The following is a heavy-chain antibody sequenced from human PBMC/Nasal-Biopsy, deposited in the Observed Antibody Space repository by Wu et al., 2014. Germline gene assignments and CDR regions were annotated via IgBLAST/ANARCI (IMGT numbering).Heavy chain of an antibody. Sequence: AISGSGLYTYYAHSVKGRFTISRDSSKKTLYLQMNSLRAEDTAVYYCAQDPTEHCSNGVCSPFDYWGQGTLVTVSS. CDR2: ISGSGLYT. J-gene: IGHJ4*02. D-gene: IGHD2-8*01. V-gene: IGHV3-23*01. CDR3: AQDPTEHCSNGVCSPFDY.